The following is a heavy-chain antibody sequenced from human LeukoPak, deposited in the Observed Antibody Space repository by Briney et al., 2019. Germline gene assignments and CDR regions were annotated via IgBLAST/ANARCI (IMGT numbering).Heavy chain of an antibody. CDR2: ISYDGSNK. CDR3: ARDLSYYDFWSGYPGIDY. Sequence: GGSLRLSCAASGFTFSSYAMHWARQAPGKGLEWVAVISYDGSNKYYADSVKGRFTISRDNSKNTLYLQMNSLRAEDTAVYYCARDLSYYDFWSGYPGIDYWGQGTLVTVSS. D-gene: IGHD3-3*01. J-gene: IGHJ4*02. CDR1: GFTFSSYA. V-gene: IGHV3-30-3*01.